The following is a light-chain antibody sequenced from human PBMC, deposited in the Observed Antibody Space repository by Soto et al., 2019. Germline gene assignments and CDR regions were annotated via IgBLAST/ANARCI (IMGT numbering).Light chain of an antibody. CDR2: GAS. Sequence: EIVMTQSPSTLSVSPGERATLSCRASQSVSGNLAWYQQKPVQAPRLLIYGASTRATGIPAWFSGSRSGTAFTLTISSLQSEDFAVYYCQQYNNWPPLTFGGGTKVEIK. J-gene: IGKJ4*01. CDR3: QQYNNWPPLT. CDR1: QSVSGN. V-gene: IGKV3-15*01.